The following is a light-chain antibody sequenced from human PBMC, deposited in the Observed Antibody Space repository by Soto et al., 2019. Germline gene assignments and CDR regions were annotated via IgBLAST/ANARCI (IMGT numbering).Light chain of an antibody. J-gene: IGLJ2*01. Sequence: QSVLTQPPSASGTPGQRVTFSCSGSGSSIGTNTVNWYRQLPGTAPKLLIYDNDQRPSGVPDRFSGSKSGTSASLAISGLQSEDEADYYCAAWDGSLNNVLFGGGTKLTVL. CDR3: AAWDGSLNNVL. V-gene: IGLV1-44*01. CDR1: GSSIGTNT. CDR2: DND.